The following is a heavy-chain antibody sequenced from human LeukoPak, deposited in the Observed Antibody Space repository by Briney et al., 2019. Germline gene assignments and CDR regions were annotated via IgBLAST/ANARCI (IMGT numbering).Heavy chain of an antibody. CDR1: GGSISSSNW. Sequence: SETLSLTCAVSGGSISSSNWWSWVRQPPGKGLEWIGEIYHSGSTNYNPSLKSRVTISVDKSKNQFSLKLSSVTAADTAVYYCARSRGYWCDSSGYPFDYWGQGTLVTVSS. D-gene: IGHD3-22*01. J-gene: IGHJ4*02. CDR3: ARSRGYWCDSSGYPFDY. CDR2: IYHSGST. V-gene: IGHV4-4*02.